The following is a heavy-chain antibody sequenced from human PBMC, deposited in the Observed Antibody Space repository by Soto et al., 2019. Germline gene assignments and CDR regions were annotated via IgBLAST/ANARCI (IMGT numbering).Heavy chain of an antibody. D-gene: IGHD2-15*01. CDR2: MNPNSGNT. J-gene: IGHJ6*02. V-gene: IGHV1-8*01. CDR1: GYTFTSYD. Sequence: QVQLVQSGAEVKKPGASVKVSCKASGYTFTSYDINWVRQATGQGLEWMGWMNPNSGNTGYAQKFQGSVTMTRNTSISTAYMELSSLRSEFTAVYFSARVEAARYYYGMDVWGQGTTVTVSS. CDR3: ARVEAARYYYGMDV.